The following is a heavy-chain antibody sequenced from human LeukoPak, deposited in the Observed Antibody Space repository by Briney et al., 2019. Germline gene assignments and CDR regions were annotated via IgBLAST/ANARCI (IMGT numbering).Heavy chain of an antibody. J-gene: IGHJ6*02. CDR3: ARDHWLFSSKTWYYYGMDV. V-gene: IGHV4-59*01. CDR2: IDPSGSA. D-gene: IGHD3-9*01. CDR1: GGSISPYY. Sequence: SETLSLTCVVSGGSISPYYWSWIRQSPGKGLEWIGYIDPSGSASYNPSLKSRVTIFVDTSKNLVSLILTSVSAADTAIYYCARDHWLFSSKTWYYYGMDVWGQGTTVTVSS.